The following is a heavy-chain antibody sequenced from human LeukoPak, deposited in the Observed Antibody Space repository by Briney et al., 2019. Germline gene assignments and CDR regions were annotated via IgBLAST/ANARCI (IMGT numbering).Heavy chain of an antibody. CDR1: GGSMRSGSYY. J-gene: IGHJ4*02. Sequence: SETLSLTCTVSGGSMRSGSYYWSWIRQPAGEVRQPAGKGLEWIGRIYSSGRTNYNPSLKSRVTISVGASRNQFSLKLSSVTAADTAVYYCARDVGWADYGDRYDSWGQGTLVTVSS. CDR2: IYSSGRT. V-gene: IGHV4-61*02. CDR3: ARDVGWADYGDRYDS. D-gene: IGHD4-17*01.